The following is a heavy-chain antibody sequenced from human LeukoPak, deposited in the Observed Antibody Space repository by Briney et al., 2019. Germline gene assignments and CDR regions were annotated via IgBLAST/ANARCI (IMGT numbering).Heavy chain of an antibody. D-gene: IGHD6-13*01. CDR2: IIPIFGTA. CDR3: ARGKQQLVDLLDV. V-gene: IGHV1-69*13. Sequence: ASVKVSCKASGGTFSSYAISWVRQAPGQGLEWMGGIIPIFGTANYAQKFQGRVTITADESTSTAYMELSSLRSEDTAVYYCARGKQQLVDLLDVWGKGTTVTISS. CDR1: GGTFSSYA. J-gene: IGHJ6*04.